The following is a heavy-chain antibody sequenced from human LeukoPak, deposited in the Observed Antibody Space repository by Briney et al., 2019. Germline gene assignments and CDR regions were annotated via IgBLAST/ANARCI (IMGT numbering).Heavy chain of an antibody. CDR1: GFTVSSNY. CDR3: ARDFPPHGYSGSTR. V-gene: IGHV3-53*01. CDR2: IYSGGST. D-gene: IGHD1-26*01. J-gene: IGHJ4*02. Sequence: GGSLRLSCAASGFTVSSNYMSWVRQAPGKGLEWVSVIYSGGSTYYADSVKGRFTISRDNSKNTLYLQMNSLRAEDTAVYYCARDFPPHGYSGSTRWGQGTLVTVSS.